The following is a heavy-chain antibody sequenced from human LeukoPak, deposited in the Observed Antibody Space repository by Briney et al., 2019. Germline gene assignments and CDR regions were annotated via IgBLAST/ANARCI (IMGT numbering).Heavy chain of an antibody. J-gene: IGHJ3*02. Sequence: GRSLRLSCAASGFTFSNYPMHWVRQAPGKGLEWVAVISYDGSNKHYANSVKGRFTISRDNSENTLYLQMNSLRAEDTAVYYCARDLAVAGGAFDIWGQGTMVTVSS. V-gene: IGHV3-30-3*01. CDR3: ARDLAVAGGAFDI. CDR1: GFTFSNYP. CDR2: ISYDGSNK. D-gene: IGHD6-19*01.